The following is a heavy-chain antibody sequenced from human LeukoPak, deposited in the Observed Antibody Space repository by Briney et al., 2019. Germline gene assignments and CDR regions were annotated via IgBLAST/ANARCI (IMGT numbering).Heavy chain of an antibody. J-gene: IGHJ3*01. CDR1: GGSISSSSYY. CDR2: IYYSGST. V-gene: IGHV4-39*07. CDR3: ASRSLSRAFDV. Sequence: RSSETLSLTCTVSGGSISSSSYYWGWIRQPPGKGLEWIGSIYYSGSTYYNPSLKSRVTISVDTSKNQFSLKLSSVTAADTAVYYCASRSLSRAFDVWGQGKMVTVSS.